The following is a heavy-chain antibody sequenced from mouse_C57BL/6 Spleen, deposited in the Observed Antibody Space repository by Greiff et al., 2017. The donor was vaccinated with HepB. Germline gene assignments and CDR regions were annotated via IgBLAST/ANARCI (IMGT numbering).Heavy chain of an antibody. Sequence: VKLQEPGAELVRPGTSVKLSCKASGYTFTSYWMHWVKQRPGQGLEWIGVIDPSDSYTNYNQKFKGKATLTVDTSSSTAYMQLSSLTSEDSAVYYCARSWVENYFDYWGQGTTLTVSS. D-gene: IGHD4-1*01. CDR1: GYTFTSYW. V-gene: IGHV1-59*01. CDR3: ARSWVENYFDY. CDR2: IDPSDSYT. J-gene: IGHJ2*01.